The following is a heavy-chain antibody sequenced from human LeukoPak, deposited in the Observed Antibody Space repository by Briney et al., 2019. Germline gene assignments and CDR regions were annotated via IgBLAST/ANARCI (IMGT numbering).Heavy chain of an antibody. CDR2: IKEDGGEK. CDR1: GFTMRNHW. Sequence: PGGSLRLSCAASGFTMRNHWMSWVRQAPGKGLEWVANIKEDGGEKYYVDSMKGRFTISRDNAKNSLYLQMNSLRAEDTAVYYCATTRVSGYYYYYYGMAVWGQGTTVTVSS. V-gene: IGHV3-7*01. CDR3: ATTRVSGYYYYYYGMAV. J-gene: IGHJ6*02. D-gene: IGHD5/OR15-5a*01.